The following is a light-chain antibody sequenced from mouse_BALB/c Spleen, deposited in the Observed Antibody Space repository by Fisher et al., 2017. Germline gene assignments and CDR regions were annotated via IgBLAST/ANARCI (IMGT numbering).Light chain of an antibody. CDR2: DTS. J-gene: IGKJ1*01. CDR1: SSVSSSY. V-gene: IGKV4-57-1*01. CDR3: QQWSSNPWT. Sequence: DIVLTQSTAIMSASLGEKVTMTCRASSSVSSSYLHWYQQKSGASPKRWIYDTSNLASGVPARFSGSGSGTSYSLTISSMEAEDAATYYCQQWSSNPWTFGGGTKLEIK.